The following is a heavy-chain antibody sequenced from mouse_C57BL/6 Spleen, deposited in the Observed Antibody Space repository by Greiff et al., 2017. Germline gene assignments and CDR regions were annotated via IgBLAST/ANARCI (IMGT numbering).Heavy chain of an antibody. Sequence: EVQLQQSGPVLVKPGASVKMSCKASGYTFTDYYMNWVKQSHGKSLEWIGVINPYNGGTSYNQKFKGKATLTVNKSSSPAYMELNSLTSEDSAVYYCAREGTTVVNWYFDVWGTGTTVTVSS. CDR3: AREGTTVVNWYFDV. V-gene: IGHV1-19*01. CDR2: INPYNGGT. CDR1: GYTFTDYY. J-gene: IGHJ1*03. D-gene: IGHD1-1*01.